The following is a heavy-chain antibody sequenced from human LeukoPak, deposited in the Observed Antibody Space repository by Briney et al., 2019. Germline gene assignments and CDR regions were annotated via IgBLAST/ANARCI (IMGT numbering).Heavy chain of an antibody. CDR3: ARDYYGSGSDRWFDP. Sequence: SETLSLTCTVSGGSISSYYWSWIRQPAGKGLEWIGRIYTSGSTNYNPSLKSRVTVSVDTSKNQFSLKLSSVTAADTAVYYCARDYYGSGSDRWFDPWGQGTLVTVSS. D-gene: IGHD3-10*01. J-gene: IGHJ5*02. CDR1: GGSISSYY. V-gene: IGHV4-4*07. CDR2: IYTSGST.